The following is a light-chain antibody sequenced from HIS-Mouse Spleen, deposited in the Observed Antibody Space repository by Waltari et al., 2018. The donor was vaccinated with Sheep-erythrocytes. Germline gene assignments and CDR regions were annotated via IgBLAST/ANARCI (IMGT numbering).Light chain of an antibody. V-gene: IGLV2-14*03. J-gene: IGLJ2*01. CDR3: QSADSSGTYVV. CDR1: SSDVGGYNY. Sequence: QSALTQPASVSGSPGQSITISCTGTSSDVGGYNYVPWYQQHPGKAPKLMIYDVSNRPSGVSNRFSGSKSGNTASLTISGLQAEDEADYYCQSADSSGTYVVFGGGTKLTVL. CDR2: DVS.